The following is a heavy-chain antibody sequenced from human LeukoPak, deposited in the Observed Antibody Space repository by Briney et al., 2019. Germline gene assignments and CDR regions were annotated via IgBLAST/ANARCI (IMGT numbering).Heavy chain of an antibody. Sequence: PGGSLRLSCAASGFTFSSYWMHWVRQAPGKGLVWVSLINSDGSSRNYADSVKGRFTISRDNAKNTLYLQMNSLKTEDTAVYYCTTDSFVGATFRCWGQGTLVTVSS. CDR2: INSDGSSR. CDR1: GFTFSSYW. J-gene: IGHJ4*02. V-gene: IGHV3-74*01. D-gene: IGHD1-26*01. CDR3: TTDSFVGATFRC.